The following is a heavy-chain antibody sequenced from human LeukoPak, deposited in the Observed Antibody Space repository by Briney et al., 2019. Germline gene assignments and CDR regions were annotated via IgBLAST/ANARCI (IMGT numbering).Heavy chain of an antibody. V-gene: IGHV1-2*02. D-gene: IGHD3-22*01. Sequence: GASVKVSCKASGYTFTGYYMHWVRQAPGQGLEWMGWINPNSGGTNYAQKFQGRVTMTSDTSISTAYMELSRLRSDDTAVYYCARVDYDSSGYFLPAQQWGQGTLVTVSS. CDR2: INPNSGGT. J-gene: IGHJ1*01. CDR3: ARVDYDSSGYFLPAQQ. CDR1: GYTFTGYY.